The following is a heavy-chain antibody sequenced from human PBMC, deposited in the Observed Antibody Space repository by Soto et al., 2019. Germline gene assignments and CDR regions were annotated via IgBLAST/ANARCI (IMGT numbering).Heavy chain of an antibody. V-gene: IGHV6-1*01. D-gene: IGHD4-17*01. J-gene: IGHJ5*02. CDR1: GASVSSNRAT. CDR3: ARATRTWFDP. CDR2: TYYRSKWYN. Sequence: SQTLSLTCAISGASVSSNRATWTSITQSPSRGLEWLGRTYYRSKWYNEYAVSVKSRITFTQDTSTHQLSLQVNSGTPDDTALYYCARATRTWFDPRRQGTLVTVSS.